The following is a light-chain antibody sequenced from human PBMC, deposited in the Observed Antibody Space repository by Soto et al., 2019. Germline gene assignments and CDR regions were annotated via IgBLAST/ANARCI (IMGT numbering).Light chain of an antibody. CDR2: END. J-gene: IGLJ2*01. Sequence: QSVLTQPPSVSAAPGQTITISCSGSDSNIWYNSVSWYQQLPGTAPKLLISENDERPSALPDRFSASKSGTSATLGITGLQTGDEATYFCGTWDNGLSAVVFGGGTKLTVL. V-gene: IGLV1-51*02. CDR3: GTWDNGLSAVV. CDR1: DSNIWYNS.